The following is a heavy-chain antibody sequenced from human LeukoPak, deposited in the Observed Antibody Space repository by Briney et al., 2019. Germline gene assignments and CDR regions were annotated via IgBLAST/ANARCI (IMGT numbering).Heavy chain of an antibody. V-gene: IGHV4-34*01. J-gene: IGHJ4*02. D-gene: IGHD5-18*01. CDR1: GGSFSGYY. CDR3: TRVERGYSYGSFDS. Sequence: SETLSLTCAVSGGSFSGYYWSWVRQPPGKGQEWIGEINHSGSTNYNPSLKSRVTISVDTSKNQFSLKLSSVTAADTAVYHCTRVERGYSYGSFDSWGQGTLVTVSS. CDR2: INHSGST.